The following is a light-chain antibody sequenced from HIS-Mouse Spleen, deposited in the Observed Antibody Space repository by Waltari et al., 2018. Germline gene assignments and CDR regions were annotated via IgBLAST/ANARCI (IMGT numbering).Light chain of an antibody. Sequence: QSALTQPASVSGSPGQSITISCTGTSSDVGGYNYVSCYQQHPGKAPKLVIYDVSNRPSGVSNRFSGSKSSNTASLTISGLQAEDEADYYCSSYTSSSTEVFGGGTKLTVL. CDR1: SSDVGGYNY. CDR2: DVS. CDR3: SSYTSSSTEV. J-gene: IGLJ2*01. V-gene: IGLV2-14*03.